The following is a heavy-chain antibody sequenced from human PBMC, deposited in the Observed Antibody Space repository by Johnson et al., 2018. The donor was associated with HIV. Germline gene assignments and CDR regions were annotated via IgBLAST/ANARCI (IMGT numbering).Heavy chain of an antibody. CDR1: GFTFSGYA. J-gene: IGHJ3*02. CDR3: AKDPVARGFVFDGFDM. V-gene: IGHV3-30*04. D-gene: IGHD5-12*01. Sequence: QVQLVESGGGVVQPGRSRRLSCEVSGFTFSGYAMHWVRQAPGKGLEWVALISFDGSDKYYADSVKGRFTISRDNSKNTVYLQMNSLRAEDTAVYYCAKDPVARGFVFDGFDMWGQGTMVTVS. CDR2: ISFDGSDK.